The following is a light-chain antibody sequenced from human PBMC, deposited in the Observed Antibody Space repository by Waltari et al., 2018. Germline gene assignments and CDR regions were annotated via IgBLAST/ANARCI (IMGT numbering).Light chain of an antibody. V-gene: IGLV2-8*01. CDR1: SSDVGGSNS. Sequence: QSALTQPPSASGSPGQSVTMSCTGTSSDVGGSNSVSWYQQHPGRAPNLVIYEVSKRPSGVPHRFSGSKSGNTASLTVSDLQAEDEGDYYCSSYAGSDFVVFGGGTRLTVL. CDR3: SSYAGSDFVV. CDR2: EVS. J-gene: IGLJ2*01.